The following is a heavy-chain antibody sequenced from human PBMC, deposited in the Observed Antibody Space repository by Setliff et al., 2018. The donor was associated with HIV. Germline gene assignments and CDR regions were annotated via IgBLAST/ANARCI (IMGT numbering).Heavy chain of an antibody. CDR2: INHSGST. V-gene: IGHV4-34*01. J-gene: IGHJ4*02. CDR3: ARADYDGGTYYFDF. D-gene: IGHD4-17*01. CDR1: GGSFSDYF. Sequence: SETLSLTCAVYGGSFSDYFWTWIRQSPGKGLEWIGDINHSGSTNYNPSLKSRVTISVDTSKTQFSLNLRSVTAADTAVYYCARADYDGGTYYFDFWDKGTLVTVSS.